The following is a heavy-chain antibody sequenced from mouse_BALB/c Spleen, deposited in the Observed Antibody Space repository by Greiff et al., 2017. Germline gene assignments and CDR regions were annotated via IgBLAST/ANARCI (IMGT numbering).Heavy chain of an antibody. CDR3: ARRGYYGSPEGWYFDV. D-gene: IGHD1-1*01. CDR2: INPDSSTI. CDR1: GFDFSRYW. J-gene: IGHJ1*01. V-gene: IGHV4-1*02. Sequence: DVKLVESGGGLVQPGGSLKLSCAASGFDFSRYWMSWVRQAPGKGLEWIGEINPDSSTINYTPSLKDKFIISRDNAKNTLYLQMSKVRSEDTALYYCARRGYYGSPEGWYFDVWGAGTTVTVSS.